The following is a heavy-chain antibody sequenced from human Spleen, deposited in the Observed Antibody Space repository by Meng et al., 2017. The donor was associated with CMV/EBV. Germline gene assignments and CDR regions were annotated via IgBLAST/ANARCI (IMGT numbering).Heavy chain of an antibody. V-gene: IGHV3-23*01. CDR2: ISGSGGGT. J-gene: IGHJ4*02. D-gene: IGHD6-13*01. CDR3: AKRLQAASGHFDC. Sequence: GESLKISCAASGFTFSNFAISWVRQAPGKGLEWVSTISGSGGGTYYADSVKGRFTISRDDPKNTLYLQMNSLRAEDTATYYCAKRLQAASGHFDCWGQGTLVTVSS. CDR1: GFTFSNFA.